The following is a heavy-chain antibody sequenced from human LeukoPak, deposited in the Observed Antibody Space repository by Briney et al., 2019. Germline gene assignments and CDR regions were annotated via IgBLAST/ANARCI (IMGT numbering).Heavy chain of an antibody. V-gene: IGHV1-2*02. CDR1: GYTFNGTGWY. CDR3: ARDGPAQMVDFDY. J-gene: IGHJ4*02. CDR2: IYPKNGAI. Sequence: SVKVSCKACGYTFNGTGWYLYWLRQAPEQGLEGMGWIYPKNGAIAYAQKFQGRVAMTRDTSITPAYMELSRLRPDDTAVYYCARDGPAQMVDFDYWGQGTLVTVSS. D-gene: IGHD3-10*01.